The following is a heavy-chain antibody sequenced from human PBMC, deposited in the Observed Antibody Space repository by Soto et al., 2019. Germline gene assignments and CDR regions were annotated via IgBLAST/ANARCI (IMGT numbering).Heavy chain of an antibody. CDR1: GRSISSGGYY. V-gene: IGHV4-31*03. CDR2: IYYSGST. Sequence: SETLSLTCTVSGRSISSGGYYWSWIRQHPGKGLEWIGYIYYSGSTYYNPSLKSRVTISVDTSKNQFSLKLSSVTAADTAVYYCARDPLYYYYGMDVWGQGTTVTVSS. J-gene: IGHJ6*02. CDR3: ARDPLYYYYGMDV.